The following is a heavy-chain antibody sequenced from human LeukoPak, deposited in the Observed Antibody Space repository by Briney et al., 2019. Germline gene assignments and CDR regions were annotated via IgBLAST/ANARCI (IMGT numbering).Heavy chain of an antibody. CDR1: GFTFSDYY. CDR2: IDVRGDTI. V-gene: IGHV3-11*01. D-gene: IGHD1-1*01. CDR3: AREDNVWNLLYNYYMDV. J-gene: IGHJ6*03. Sequence: GGSLRLSCAASGFTFSDYYMTWIRLAPGKGLEWVAYIDVRGDTILYADSVKGRFTISRDSAKNSLYLQMNSLRAEDTAVYYCAREDNVWNLLYNYYMDVWGKGTTVTVSS.